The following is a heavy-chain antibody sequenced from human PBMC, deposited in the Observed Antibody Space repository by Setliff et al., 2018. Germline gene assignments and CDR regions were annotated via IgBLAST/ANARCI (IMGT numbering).Heavy chain of an antibody. D-gene: IGHD6-19*01. J-gene: IGHJ4*02. Sequence: KPGGSLRLSCAASGFTFRSYSMNWVRQAPGKGLEWVSSISSSSTYIYYADSVKGRFTISRDNAKSSLYLQMNSLRVEDTAVYFCARRGNRGSGWYAGIDYWGQGTLVTVSS. CDR1: GFTFRSYS. V-gene: IGHV3-21*01. CDR2: ISSSSTYI. CDR3: ARRGNRGSGWYAGIDY.